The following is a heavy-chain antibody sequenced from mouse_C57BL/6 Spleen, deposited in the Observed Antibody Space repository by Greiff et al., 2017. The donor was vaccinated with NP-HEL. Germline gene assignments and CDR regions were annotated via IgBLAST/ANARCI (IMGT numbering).Heavy chain of an antibody. CDR3: ARDRDDYDRYFDV. CDR2: ISDGGSYT. Sequence: VKLMASGGGLVKPGGSLKLSCAASGFTFSSYAMSWVRQTPEKRLEWVATISDGGSYTYYPDNVKGRFTISRDNAKNNLYLQMSHLKSEDTAMYYCARDRDDYDRYFDVWGTGTTVTVSS. D-gene: IGHD2-4*01. J-gene: IGHJ1*03. CDR1: GFTFSSYA. V-gene: IGHV5-4*01.